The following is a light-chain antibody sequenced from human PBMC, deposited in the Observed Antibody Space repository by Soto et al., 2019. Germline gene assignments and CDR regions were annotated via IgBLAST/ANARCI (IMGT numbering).Light chain of an antibody. CDR2: DAT. CDR3: QQYGSTPVT. V-gene: IGKV3-20*01. CDR1: QSVSNSF. Sequence: EIVLTQSPGTLSLSPGERATLSCRASQSVSNSFLAWYQQKPDQAPRLLIYDATSRATGIPDRFSGSGSGTDFTLTISRLEPEDFAVYYCQQYGSTPVTFGQGTKVEIK. J-gene: IGKJ1*01.